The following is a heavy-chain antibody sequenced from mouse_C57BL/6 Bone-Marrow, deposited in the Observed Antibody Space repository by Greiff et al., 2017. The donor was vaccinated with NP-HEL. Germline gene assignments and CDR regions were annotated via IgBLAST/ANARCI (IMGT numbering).Heavy chain of an antibody. J-gene: IGHJ4*01. Sequence: EVMLVESGGGLVQPGGSLSLSCAASGFTFTDYYMSWVRQPPGKALEWLGFIRNKANGYTTVSSASVKGRFTISRDNSQSILYLQMNALRAEDSATYYCARYYEGAMDYWGQGTSVTVSS. D-gene: IGHD1-1*01. CDR2: IRNKANGYTT. CDR3: ARYYEGAMDY. V-gene: IGHV7-3*01. CDR1: GFTFTDYY.